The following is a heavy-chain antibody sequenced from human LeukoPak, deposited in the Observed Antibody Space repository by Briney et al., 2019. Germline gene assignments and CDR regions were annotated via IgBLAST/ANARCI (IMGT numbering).Heavy chain of an antibody. J-gene: IGHJ4*02. V-gene: IGHV3-30*18. CDR2: ISYDGSNK. CDR1: GFTFSSYG. CDR3: AKGVHSSGWYDRFDH. Sequence: GGSLRLSCAASGFTFSSYGMHRVRQAPGKGLEWVAVISYDGSNKYYAGSVKGRFTISRDNSKNTLYLQMNSLRAEDTAVYYCAKGVHSSGWYDRFDHWGQGTLVTVSS. D-gene: IGHD6-19*01.